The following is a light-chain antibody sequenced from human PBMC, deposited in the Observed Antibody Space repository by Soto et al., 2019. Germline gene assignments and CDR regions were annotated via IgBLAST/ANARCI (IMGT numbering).Light chain of an antibody. V-gene: IGLV3-1*01. CDR3: QAWDSSTYV. J-gene: IGLJ1*01. CDR2: EDT. Sequence: SYELTQPPSVSVSSGQTATITCSGDKLGDKSTCWYQQKPGQSPVQVIYEDTKRPSGIPERFSGSNSGNTATLTISGTQAMDEADYYCQAWDSSTYVFGTGTKLTVL. CDR1: KLGDKS.